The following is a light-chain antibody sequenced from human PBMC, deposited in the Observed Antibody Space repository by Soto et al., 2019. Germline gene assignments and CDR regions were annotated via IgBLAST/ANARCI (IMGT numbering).Light chain of an antibody. CDR2: WAS. CDR3: HQYYSART. J-gene: IGKJ1*01. CDR1: QSLLSDSNNKNF. Sequence: DIVMTQSPDSLAVSLCERATINCKSSQSLLSDSNNKNFLAWYQHKPGQPPKLLFYWASTRESGVPDRFSGSGSGTDFTLTISSLQAEDVAVYYCHQYYSARTFGQGTKVEIK. V-gene: IGKV4-1*01.